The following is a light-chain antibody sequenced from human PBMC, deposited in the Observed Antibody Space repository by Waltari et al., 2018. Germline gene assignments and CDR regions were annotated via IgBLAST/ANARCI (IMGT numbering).Light chain of an antibody. J-gene: IGKJ1*01. Sequence: DFVMTQSPEFLAVSLGERATINCKASQSVLYSPNSKNYLAWYQQKPGPPPKLPIYWASTRESGVPDRFSGSGSGTDFTLTISSLQAEDVAVYYCHQYSTTPWTFGQGTKVEI. CDR3: HQYSTTPWT. V-gene: IGKV4-1*01. CDR1: QSVLYSPNSKNY. CDR2: WAS.